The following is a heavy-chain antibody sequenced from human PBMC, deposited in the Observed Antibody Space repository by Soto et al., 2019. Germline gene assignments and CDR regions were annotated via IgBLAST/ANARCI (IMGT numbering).Heavy chain of an antibody. CDR2: IYHSGST. Sequence: PETLSLTCAVSGGSISSSNWWSWVRQPPGKGLEWIGEIYHSGSTNYNPSLKSRVTISVDKSKNQFSLKLSSVTAADTAVYYCARGIVGAYAWFDPWGQGTLVTVS. CDR1: GGSISSSNW. D-gene: IGHD1-26*01. V-gene: IGHV4-4*03. J-gene: IGHJ5*02. CDR3: ARGIVGAYAWFDP.